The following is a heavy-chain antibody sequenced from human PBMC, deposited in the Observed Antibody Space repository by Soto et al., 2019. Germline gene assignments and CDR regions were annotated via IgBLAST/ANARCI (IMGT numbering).Heavy chain of an antibody. V-gene: IGHV3-23*01. Sequence: EVQLLESGGGLVQPGGSLILSCAASGFPFSTSAMNWVRQAPGKGLEWVSIISASSDAAYYAESVKGRFASSRDNSKNTLYLQMNSLRAEDTAVYYCAKYSGSYPVYNGLSLWGQGTTVTVS. CDR3: AKYSGSYPVYNGLSL. D-gene: IGHD1-26*01. J-gene: IGHJ6*02. CDR2: ISASSDAA. CDR1: GFPFSTSA.